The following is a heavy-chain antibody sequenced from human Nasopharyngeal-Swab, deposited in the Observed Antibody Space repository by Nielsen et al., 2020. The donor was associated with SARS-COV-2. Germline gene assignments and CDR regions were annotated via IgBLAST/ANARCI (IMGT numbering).Heavy chain of an antibody. D-gene: IGHD2-15*01. CDR1: GGSIRSSSYY. Sequence: SETLSLTCTVSGGSIRSSSYYWGWIRQPPGKGLEWIGSIYYSGSTYYNPSLKSPVTISVDTSKNQFSLKLSSVTAAATAVYYCARYVRILGYFDYWGQGTLVTVSS. J-gene: IGHJ4*02. CDR3: ARYVRILGYFDY. CDR2: IYYSGST. V-gene: IGHV4-39*07.